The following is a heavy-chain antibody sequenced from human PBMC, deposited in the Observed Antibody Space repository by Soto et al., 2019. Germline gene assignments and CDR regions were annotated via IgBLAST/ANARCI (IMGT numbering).Heavy chain of an antibody. CDR2: ISAYNGNT. J-gene: IGHJ4*02. Sequence: ASVKVSCKASGYTFTSYGISWVRQAPGQGLEWMGWISAYNGNTNHAQKLQGRVTMTTDTSTSTAYMELRSLRSDDTAVYYCARSIAAAVDFDYWGQGILVTVSS. D-gene: IGHD6-13*01. CDR3: ARSIAAAVDFDY. CDR1: GYTFTSYG. V-gene: IGHV1-18*01.